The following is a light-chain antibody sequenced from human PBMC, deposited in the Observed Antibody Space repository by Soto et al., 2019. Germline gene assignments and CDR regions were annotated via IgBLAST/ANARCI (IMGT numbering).Light chain of an antibody. V-gene: IGKV4-1*01. CDR1: QSVLHTSNNKNN. CDR3: QQYYSISTWT. Sequence: DIVMTQSPDSLAVSLGERATINCKSSQSVLHTSNNKNNLAWYQQKAGQPPKLLIYWASTRESGVPDRFSGSGSGTDFTLTISSLQSEDVAVYYCQQYYSISTWTFGQGTKVEIK. J-gene: IGKJ1*01. CDR2: WAS.